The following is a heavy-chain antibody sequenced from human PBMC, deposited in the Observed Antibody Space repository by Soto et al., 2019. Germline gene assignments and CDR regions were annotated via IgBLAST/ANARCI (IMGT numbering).Heavy chain of an antibody. CDR3: AKDLGYSYGGFFDY. V-gene: IGHV3-30*18. CDR1: GFIFSNYG. Sequence: QVQLVESGGGVVQPERSLRLSCAASGFIFSNYGMHWVRQAPGKGPEWVAVVSSAGSTKYYADSVKGRFTISRDNSKNTVFLQMNSLRAEDTAVYYCAKDLGYSYGGFFDYWGQGTLVTVSS. J-gene: IGHJ4*02. D-gene: IGHD5-18*01. CDR2: VSSAGSTK.